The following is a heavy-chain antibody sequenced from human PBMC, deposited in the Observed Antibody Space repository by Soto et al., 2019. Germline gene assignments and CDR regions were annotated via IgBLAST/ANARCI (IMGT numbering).Heavy chain of an antibody. CDR1: GGSISSGDYY. CDR2: IYYSGST. D-gene: IGHD5-12*01. V-gene: IGHV4-30-4*01. Sequence: SETLSLTCTVSGGSISSGDYYWSWIRQPPGKGLEWIGYIYYSGSTTYNPSLKSRVTISVDRSKNQFSLKLSSVTAADTALYYCARGVGYAGVDYWGQGTLVTVSS. CDR3: ARGVGYAGVDY. J-gene: IGHJ4*02.